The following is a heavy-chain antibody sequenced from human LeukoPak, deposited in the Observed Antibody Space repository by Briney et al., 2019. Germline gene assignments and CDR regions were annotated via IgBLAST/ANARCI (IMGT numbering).Heavy chain of an antibody. J-gene: IGHJ4*02. D-gene: IGHD3-10*01. CDR3: AAEQVRGVIFY. V-gene: IGHV1-58*01. CDR1: GFTFTSSA. Sequence: SVKVSCKASGFTFTSSAVQWVRQARGQRLEWIGWIVVGSGNTNYAQKFQERVTITRDMSTSTAYMELSSLRSEGTAVYYCAAEQVRGVIFYWGQGTLVTVSS. CDR2: IVVGSGNT.